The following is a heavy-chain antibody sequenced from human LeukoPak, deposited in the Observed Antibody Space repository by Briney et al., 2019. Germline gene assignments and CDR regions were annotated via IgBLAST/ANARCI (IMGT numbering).Heavy chain of an antibody. CDR2: IYASGTT. J-gene: IGHJ6*03. CDR3: ARLFRTSYPDYSFYMDV. CDR1: GGSINSYY. Sequence: SETLSLTCTVSGGSINSYYWSWIRQPAGKGLEWIGRIYASGTTNYNPSLKSRVTMSVDTSRNQFSLILRSVTAADTAVYYCARLFRTSYPDYSFYMDVWGKGTTATISS. V-gene: IGHV4-4*07. D-gene: IGHD1-7*01.